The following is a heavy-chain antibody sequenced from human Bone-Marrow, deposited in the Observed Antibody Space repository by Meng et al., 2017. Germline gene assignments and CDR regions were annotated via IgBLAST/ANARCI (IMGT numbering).Heavy chain of an antibody. J-gene: IGHJ2*01. D-gene: IGHD3-22*01. CDR1: GGSFSGYY. CDR2: INHSGST. CDR3: ARVITYYYDSSGYYNWYFDL. V-gene: IGHV4-34*01. Sequence: SETLSLTCAVYGGSFSGYYWNWIRQPPGKGLEWIGEINHSGSTNYKLSLKSRVTISVDTSKNQFSLKLSSVTAADTAVYYCARVITYYYDSSGYYNWYFDLWGRGTLVTVSS.